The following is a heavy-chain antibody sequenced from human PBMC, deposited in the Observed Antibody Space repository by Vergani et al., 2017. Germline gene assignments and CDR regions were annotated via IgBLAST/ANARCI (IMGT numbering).Heavy chain of an antibody. D-gene: IGHD2/OR15-2a*01. Sequence: EVQLVESGGGLVQPGRSLRLSCAASGFTVSSNYMSWVRQAPGKGLEWVSVIYSGGSTYYADSVKGRFTISRDNSKNTLYLQMNSLRAEDTAVYSCAKDAADGTVVPWAVLFDYWGQGTLVTVSS. V-gene: IGHV3-53*01. CDR1: GFTVSSNY. J-gene: IGHJ4*02. CDR2: IYSGGST. CDR3: AKDAADGTVVPWAVLFDY.